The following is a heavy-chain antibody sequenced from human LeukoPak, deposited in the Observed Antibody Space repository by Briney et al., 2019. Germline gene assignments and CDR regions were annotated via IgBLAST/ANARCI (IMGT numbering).Heavy chain of an antibody. CDR2: ISYDGSNK. D-gene: IGHD6-13*01. J-gene: IGHJ4*02. V-gene: IGHV3-30-3*01. CDR1: GFTFSSYA. CDR3: AEPEGAAALLGY. Sequence: PGRSLRLSCAASGFTFSSYAMHWVRQAPGKGLEWVAVISYDGSNKYYADSVKGRFTISRDNSKNTLYLQMNSLRAEDTAVYYCAEPEGAAALLGYWGQGTLVTVSS.